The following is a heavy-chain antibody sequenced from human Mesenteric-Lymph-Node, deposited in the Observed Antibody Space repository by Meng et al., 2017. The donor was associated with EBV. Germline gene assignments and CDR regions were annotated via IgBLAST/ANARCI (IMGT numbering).Heavy chain of an antibody. CDR2: ISSSGSTR. V-gene: IGHV3-11*01. Sequence: VPPVVSGGGGVKPGESLRLCCAASGFTCSDFYMSWIRQGPGKGLEWVYYISSSGSTRYYADSVKGRFTISRDNAKNSLYLQMNSLRAEDTAVYYCARDSGYDNLAGWFDPWGQGTLVTVSS. J-gene: IGHJ5*02. CDR1: GFTCSDFY. CDR3: ARDSGYDNLAGWFDP. D-gene: IGHD5-12*01.